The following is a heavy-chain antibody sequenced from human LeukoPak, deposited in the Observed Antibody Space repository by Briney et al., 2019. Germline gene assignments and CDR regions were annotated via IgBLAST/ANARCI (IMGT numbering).Heavy chain of an antibody. CDR2: IYYTGVT. CDR3: TKNAGRGRPSDL. J-gene: IGHJ5*02. CDR1: DDSVSSSY. V-gene: IGHV4-59*02. Sequence: PSETLSLTCTVSDDSVSSSYWSWVRQPPGKGLEWLAYIYYTGVTNYNPSLKSRVTISLDMSRNQVSLKLLSVTAADTAVYYCTKNAGRGRPSDLWGQGTLVTVSS. D-gene: IGHD2-15*01.